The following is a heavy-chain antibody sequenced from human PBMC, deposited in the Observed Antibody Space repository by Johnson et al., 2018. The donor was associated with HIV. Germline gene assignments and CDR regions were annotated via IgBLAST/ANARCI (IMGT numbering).Heavy chain of an antibody. J-gene: IGHJ3*02. CDR3: ARAYNDAFDI. CDR2: ISYDGSNK. Sequence: QVQLVESGGGVVQPGRSLRLSCAASGLTFSSYAMYCVRQAPGKGLEWVAVISYDGSNKYYADSVKGRLIISREKSKNTLYLQMNSLRAEDTAVFYCARAYNDAFDIWGQGTMVTVSS. V-gene: IGHV3-30-3*01. CDR1: GLTFSSYA. D-gene: IGHD5-24*01.